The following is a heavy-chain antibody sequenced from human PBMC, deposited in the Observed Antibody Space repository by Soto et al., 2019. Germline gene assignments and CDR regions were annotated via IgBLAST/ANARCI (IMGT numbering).Heavy chain of an antibody. D-gene: IGHD3-22*01. CDR1: GFTFSNAW. CDR3: TTVESAYYDSSGYYSPGY. CDR2: IKSKTDGGTT. V-gene: IGHV3-15*01. Sequence: PGGSLRLSCAASGFTFSNAWMSWVRQAPGKGLEWVGRIKSKTDGGTTDYAAPVKGRFTISRDDSKNTLYLQMNSLKTEDTAVYYCTTVESAYYDSSGYYSPGYWGQGTLVTVSS. J-gene: IGHJ4*02.